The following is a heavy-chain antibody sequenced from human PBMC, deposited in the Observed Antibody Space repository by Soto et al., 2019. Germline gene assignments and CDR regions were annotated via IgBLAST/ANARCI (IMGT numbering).Heavy chain of an antibody. V-gene: IGHV3-33*01. Sequence: QVQLVESGGGVVQPGKSLRLSCAASGFTFSTYGMHWVRQAPGKGLEWVAVIWYDGSNKYHGDSLKGRFTISRDNSKNTLYLQINNLRAEEKAVYYCGRDGALGDTAVVDSWGQGTRVTVSS. CDR2: IWYDGSNK. CDR3: GRDGALGDTAVVDS. CDR1: GFTFSTYG. D-gene: IGHD5-18*01. J-gene: IGHJ4*02.